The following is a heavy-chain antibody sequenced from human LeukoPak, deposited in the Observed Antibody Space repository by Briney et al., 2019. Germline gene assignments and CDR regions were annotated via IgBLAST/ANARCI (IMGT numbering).Heavy chain of an antibody. CDR2: ISAYNGNT. CDR3: ARDHRITMVRGVGDY. D-gene: IGHD3-10*01. CDR1: GYTFTSYG. Sequence: ASVKVSCKASGYTFTSYGISWVRQAPGQGLEWMGWISAYNGNTNYAQKLQGRVTMTTDTSTSTAYMELRSLRSDDTAVYYRARDHRITMVRGVGDYWGQGTLVTVSS. J-gene: IGHJ4*02. V-gene: IGHV1-18*01.